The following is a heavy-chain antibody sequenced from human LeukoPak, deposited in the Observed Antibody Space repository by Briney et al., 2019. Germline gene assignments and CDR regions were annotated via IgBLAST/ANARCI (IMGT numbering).Heavy chain of an antibody. CDR1: GFTFSSYS. Sequence: GGSLRLSCAASGFTFSSYSMNWVRQAPGKGLEWVSSINSDSSLMFYAESVKGRFTISRDNARNSLYLQMNSLRAEDTAVYYCIRDLFDDYSLDYWGQGALVTVSS. CDR2: INSDSSLM. J-gene: IGHJ4*02. V-gene: IGHV3-21*01. D-gene: IGHD3-16*01. CDR3: IRDLFDDYSLDY.